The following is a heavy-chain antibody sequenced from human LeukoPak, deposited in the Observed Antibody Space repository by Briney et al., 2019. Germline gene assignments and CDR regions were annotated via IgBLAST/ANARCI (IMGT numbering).Heavy chain of an antibody. CDR3: ASPGSSYDVLTGPGYFDY. J-gene: IGHJ4*02. CDR1: GYSFTGYY. V-gene: IGHV1-2*02. CDR2: INPNTGGT. Sequence: ASVKVSCKASGYSFTGYYMHWVRQAPGQGPEWMGWINPNTGGTNYAQKFQGRVTMTRDTSISTAYMELSWLRSDDTAVYYCASPGSSYDVLTGPGYFDYWGQGTLVTVSS. D-gene: IGHD3-9*01.